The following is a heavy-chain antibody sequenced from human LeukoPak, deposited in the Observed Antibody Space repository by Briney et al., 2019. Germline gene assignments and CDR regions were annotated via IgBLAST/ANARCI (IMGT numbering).Heavy chain of an antibody. CDR2: IDPSDSVT. J-gene: IGHJ5*02. Sequence: LGESLKISCQGSGYSFTSYWIIWVRQLPGKGLEWMGRIDPSDSVTNYHPSFQDHVTFSVDKSISPDYLQWSSLKASDTALYYCARLPLDNWNGVSWGQGTLVTVSS. CDR3: ARLPLDNWNGVS. D-gene: IGHD1-1*01. V-gene: IGHV5-10-1*01. CDR1: GYSFTSYW.